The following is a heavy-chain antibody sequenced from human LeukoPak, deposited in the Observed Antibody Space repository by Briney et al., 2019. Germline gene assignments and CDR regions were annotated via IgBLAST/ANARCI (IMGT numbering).Heavy chain of an antibody. CDR3: PRGDIVVVPAARIWFDP. J-gene: IGHJ5*02. Sequence: SETLSLTCTVSGGSISSGDYYWSWIRQPPGKGLEWIGYIYYSGSTYYNPSLKSRVTISVDTSKNQFSLKLSSETAADTAVYYCPRGDIVVVPAARIWFDPWGQGTLVTVSS. CDR1: GGSISSGDYY. V-gene: IGHV4-30-4*01. CDR2: IYYSGST. D-gene: IGHD2-2*01.